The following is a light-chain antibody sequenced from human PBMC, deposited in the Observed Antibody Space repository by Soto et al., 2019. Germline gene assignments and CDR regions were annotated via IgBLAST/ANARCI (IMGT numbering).Light chain of an antibody. CDR2: GAS. CDR3: QQYDNWPWT. Sequence: EIVLTQSPGTLSLSPGERATLSCRASQSVSSSYLAWYQQKPGQAPRVLIYGASNRATGIPDRFSGSGSGTDFTLTISRLEPEDFAVYYCQQYDNWPWTFGQGTKV. J-gene: IGKJ1*01. CDR1: QSVSSSY. V-gene: IGKV3-20*01.